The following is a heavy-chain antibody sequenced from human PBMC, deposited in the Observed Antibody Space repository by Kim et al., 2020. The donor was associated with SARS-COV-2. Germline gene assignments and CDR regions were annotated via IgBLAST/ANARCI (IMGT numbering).Heavy chain of an antibody. CDR1: GDSIISSNYY. Sequence: SETLSLTCTVSGDSIISSNYYWGWIRQPPGKGLEWIGTIYYSGSTYYNPSLKSRVTMSVDTSKNQFSLKLSPVTAADTAGYFCARDYNFNTNFDLWGQGTIGTVSS. J-gene: IGHJ4*02. CDR2: IYYSGST. CDR3: ARDYNFNTNFDL. V-gene: IGHV4-39*07. D-gene: IGHD3-3*01.